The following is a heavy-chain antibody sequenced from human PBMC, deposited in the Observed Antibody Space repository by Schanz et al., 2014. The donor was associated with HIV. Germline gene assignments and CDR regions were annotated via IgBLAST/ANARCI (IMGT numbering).Heavy chain of an antibody. D-gene: IGHD2-21*02. CDR3: ARGSSGGDSAAEYFRH. J-gene: IGHJ1*01. CDR2: IYHSGST. Sequence: QVHLQESGPGLVKPSQTLSLTCSVSGYSISRGGYYWSWIRQHPGKGLEWIGYIYHSGSTYYNPSLRSRFAISVDTSKNQFSLSLGSVTAADTAIYFCARGSSGGDSAAEYFRHWGQGTLVTVSS. CDR1: GYSISRGGYY. V-gene: IGHV4-31*02.